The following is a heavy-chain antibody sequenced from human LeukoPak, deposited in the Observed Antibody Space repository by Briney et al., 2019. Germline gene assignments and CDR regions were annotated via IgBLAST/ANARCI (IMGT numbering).Heavy chain of an antibody. D-gene: IGHD5-12*01. V-gene: IGHV3-7*01. CDR3: ARDRGHSGYDLYDY. Sequence: GGSLGLSCAASGLSFRNYWMGWVRQAPGEGLEWVANIKHDGSEIYYVDSVEGRFTISRDTAKDSLYLQMNSLRVEDTAVHYCARDRGHSGYDLYDYWGQGTLVTVSS. CDR1: GLSFRNYW. J-gene: IGHJ4*02. CDR2: IKHDGSEI.